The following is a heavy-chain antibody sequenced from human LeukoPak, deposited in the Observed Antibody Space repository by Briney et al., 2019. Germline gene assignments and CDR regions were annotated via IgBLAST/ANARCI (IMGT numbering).Heavy chain of an antibody. Sequence: SETLSLTCTVSGGSISSYYWSWIRQPPGKGLVWIGYIYYSGSTNYNPSLKSRVTISVDTSKNQFSLKLSSVTAADTAVYYCARVKRNSWYYYGMDVWGQGTTVTVSS. CDR1: GGSISSYY. CDR3: ARVKRNSWYYYGMDV. CDR2: IYYSGST. V-gene: IGHV4-59*01. D-gene: IGHD6-13*01. J-gene: IGHJ6*02.